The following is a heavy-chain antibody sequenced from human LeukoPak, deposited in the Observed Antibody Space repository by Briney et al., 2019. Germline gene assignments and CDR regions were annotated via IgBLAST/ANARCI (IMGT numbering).Heavy chain of an antibody. CDR3: AKRGVVIRVILVGFHKEAYYFDS. V-gene: IGHV3-23*01. CDR2: ISDTGGRT. J-gene: IGHJ4*02. CDR1: GITLSNYG. Sequence: GGSLRLSYAVSGITLSNYGMTWVRQAPGKGLEWVAGISDTGGRTNYADSVKGRFTISRDNPKNTLYLQMNSLRAEDTAVYFCAKRGVVIRVILVGFHKEAYYFDSWGQGALVTVSS. D-gene: IGHD3-22*01.